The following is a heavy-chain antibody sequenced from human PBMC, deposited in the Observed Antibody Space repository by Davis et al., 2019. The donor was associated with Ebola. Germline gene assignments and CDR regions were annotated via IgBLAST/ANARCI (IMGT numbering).Heavy chain of an antibody. V-gene: IGHV3-30*18. Sequence: PGGSLRLSCAASGFTFSSYGMHWVRQAPGKGLEWVAVISYDGSNKYYADSVKGRFTISRDNSKNTLYLQMNSLRAEDTAVYYCAKGGYYYDSSGYLKLDYWGQGTLVTVSS. J-gene: IGHJ4*02. D-gene: IGHD3-22*01. CDR1: GFTFSSYG. CDR2: ISYDGSNK. CDR3: AKGGYYYDSSGYLKLDY.